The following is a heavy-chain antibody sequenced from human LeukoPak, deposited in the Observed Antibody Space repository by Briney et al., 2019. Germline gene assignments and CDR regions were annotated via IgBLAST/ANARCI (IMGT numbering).Heavy chain of an antibody. J-gene: IGHJ4*02. Sequence: GGSLRLSCAASGFTFSNYAMHWVRQAPGKGLEWVAVISSDGSNKYYAASVKGRFTISRDNSKITLYLQMNSLRAEDTAVYSCASHYDTSGYHYFDFGGQGTLVTVSS. CDR3: ASHYDTSGYHYFDF. CDR2: ISSDGSNK. CDR1: GFTFSNYA. D-gene: IGHD3-22*01. V-gene: IGHV3-30-3*01.